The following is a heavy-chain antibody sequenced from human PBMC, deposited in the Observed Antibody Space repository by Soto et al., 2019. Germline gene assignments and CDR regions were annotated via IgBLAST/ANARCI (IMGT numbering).Heavy chain of an antibody. D-gene: IGHD3-3*01. Sequence: SQTLSLTCAISGDSVSSNSAAWNWIRQSPSRGLEWLGRTYYRSKWYNDYAVSVKSRITINPDTSKNQFSLQLNSVTPEDTAVYYCAREYDFWSGYSYYYYGMDVWGQGTPVTVYS. CDR1: GDSVSSNSAA. V-gene: IGHV6-1*01. CDR3: AREYDFWSGYSYYYYGMDV. CDR2: TYYRSKWYN. J-gene: IGHJ6*02.